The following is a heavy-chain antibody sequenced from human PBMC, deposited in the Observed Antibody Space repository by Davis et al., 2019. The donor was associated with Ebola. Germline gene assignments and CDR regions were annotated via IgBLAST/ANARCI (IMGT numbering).Heavy chain of an antibody. J-gene: IGHJ4*02. D-gene: IGHD4-23*01. V-gene: IGHV3-69-1*01. CDR1: GFIFSTYV. CDR3: ARGPSTGNSFTY. CDR2: YGISADT. Sequence: GESLKISCSASGFIFSTYVMSWVRQAPGKGLEWVSTYGISADTYYADSVKGRFTISRDNDKNSLSLQMNGLRAEDTAVYYCARGPSTGNSFTYWGQGTLVTVSS.